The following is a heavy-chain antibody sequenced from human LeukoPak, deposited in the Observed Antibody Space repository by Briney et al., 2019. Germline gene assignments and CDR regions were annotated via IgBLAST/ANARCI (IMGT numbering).Heavy chain of an antibody. CDR2: ISGSGGST. J-gene: IGHJ4*02. CDR1: GFTFSTYA. CDR3: AKDNRWGSYGYLKNFDY. V-gene: IGHV3-23*01. D-gene: IGHD5-18*01. Sequence: GGSLRLSCAASGFTFSTYAMSWVRQAPGKGLEWVSGISGSGGSTYYADSVEGRFAISRDNSKNTLYLQMNSLRAEDTALYYCAKDNRWGSYGYLKNFDYWGQGTLVTVSS.